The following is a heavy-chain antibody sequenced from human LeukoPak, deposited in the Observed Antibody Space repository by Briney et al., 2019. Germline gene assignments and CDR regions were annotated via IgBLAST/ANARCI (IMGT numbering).Heavy chain of an antibody. CDR3: ARAGDIVVVVAATLPHVDWYFDL. Sequence: ASVKVSCKASGGTFSSYAISWVRQAPGQGLEWMGGIIPIFGTANYAQKFQGRVTITTDESTSTAYMELSSLGSEDTAVYYCARAGDIVVVVAATLPHVDWYFDLWGRGTLVTVSS. CDR2: IIPIFGTA. CDR1: GGTFSSYA. D-gene: IGHD2-15*01. J-gene: IGHJ2*01. V-gene: IGHV1-69*05.